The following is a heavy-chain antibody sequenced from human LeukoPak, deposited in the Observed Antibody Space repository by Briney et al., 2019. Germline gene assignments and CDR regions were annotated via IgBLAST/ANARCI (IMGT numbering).Heavy chain of an antibody. V-gene: IGHV1-2*06. D-gene: IGHD3-22*01. CDR2: INPNSGGT. CDR1: GYTLTGYY. J-gene: IGHJ1*01. Sequence: ASVKVSCKASGYTLTGYYMHWVRQAPGQGLEWMGRINPNSGGTNYAQKFQGRVTMTRDTSISTAYMELSRLRSDDTAVYYCARYYYDSSGYEYFQHWGQGTLVTVSS. CDR3: ARYYYDSSGYEYFQH.